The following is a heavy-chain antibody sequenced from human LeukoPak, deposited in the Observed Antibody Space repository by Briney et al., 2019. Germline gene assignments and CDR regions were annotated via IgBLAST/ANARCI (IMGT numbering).Heavy chain of an antibody. D-gene: IGHD3-22*01. CDR3: ARDYYYDSSGYYYGAFDI. CDR1: GYTFTSYY. CDR2: INPSGGST. V-gene: IGHV1-46*01. Sequence: ASVKVSCKASGYTFTSYYMHWVRQAPGQGLEWMGVINPSGGSTSYAQKFQGRVTMTRDTSTSTVYMELSSLRSEDTAVYYCARDYYYDSSGYYYGAFDIWGQGTMVTVSS. J-gene: IGHJ3*02.